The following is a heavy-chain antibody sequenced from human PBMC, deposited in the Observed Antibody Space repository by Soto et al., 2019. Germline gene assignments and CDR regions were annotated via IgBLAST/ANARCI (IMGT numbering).Heavy chain of an antibody. CDR3: VRGRSYSVYDF. J-gene: IGHJ4*02. CDR1: VGSISGHA. Sequence: SETLSLTCTVSVGSISGHAWIWVRQPAGRGLEWIGHIYPSGSTSYNPSLRSRVTMSLDTSNNQIFLNLTSVTAADTAVFYCVRGRSYSVYDFWGPGTLVTVSS. CDR2: IYPSGST. V-gene: IGHV4-4*07. D-gene: IGHD5-12*01.